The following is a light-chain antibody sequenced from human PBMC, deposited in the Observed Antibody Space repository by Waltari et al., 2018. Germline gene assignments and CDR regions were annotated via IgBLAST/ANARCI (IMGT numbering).Light chain of an antibody. Sequence: QSALTQPASVSGSPGQSITISCSGTDSDVGAYDFVSWYHQHPGQAPHLIIYEVSNRPSGMSNRVSASKSGNTASLTISGLQAEDEADYDCSSYTTSSAPGVFGTGTRVTVL. V-gene: IGLV2-14*01. J-gene: IGLJ1*01. CDR3: SSYTTSSAPGV. CDR1: DSDVGAYDF. CDR2: EVS.